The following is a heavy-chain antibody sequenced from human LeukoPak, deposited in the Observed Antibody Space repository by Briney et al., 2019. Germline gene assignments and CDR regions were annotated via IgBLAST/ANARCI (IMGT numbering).Heavy chain of an antibody. V-gene: IGHV3-9*01. CDR1: GFTFDDYA. Sequence: GSSLRPSCAASGFTFDDYAMHWVRQAPGEGLEWVSGISWNSGSIGYADSVKGRFTISRDNAKNSLYLQMNSLRAEDTALYYCAKDWSSFSPYYMDVWGKGTTVTVSS. J-gene: IGHJ6*03. D-gene: IGHD3-3*01. CDR2: ISWNSGSI. CDR3: AKDWSSFSPYYMDV.